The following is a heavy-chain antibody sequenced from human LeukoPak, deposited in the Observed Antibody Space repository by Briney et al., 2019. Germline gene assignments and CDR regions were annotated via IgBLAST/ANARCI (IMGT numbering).Heavy chain of an antibody. J-gene: IGHJ2*01. V-gene: IGHV4-59*08. Sequence: SETLSLTCTVSXGSISSYYWSWIRQPPGKGLDWIGYIYYSGSTNYNPSLKSRVTISVDTSKNQFSLKLSSVTAADTAVYYCARTYYDFWSGSRYWYFHLWGRGTLVTVSS. CDR2: IYYSGST. CDR3: ARTYYDFWSGSRYWYFHL. D-gene: IGHD3-3*01. CDR1: XGSISSYY.